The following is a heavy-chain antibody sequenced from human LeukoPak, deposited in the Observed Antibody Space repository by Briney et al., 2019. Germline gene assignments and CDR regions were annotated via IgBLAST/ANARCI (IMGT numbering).Heavy chain of an antibody. CDR3: ATLVSTRYYFDY. V-gene: IGHV4-38-2*02. Sequence: SETLSLTCTVSDYSISSGYGYYWGWIRQPPGKGLAWIGNIYHSGITYYNHFNSSLKSRVTISIDTSNNQLSLRLTSVTAADPAVYFCATLVSTRYYFDYWGQGTLVTVSS. CDR2: IYHSGIT. D-gene: IGHD5/OR15-5a*01. CDR1: DYSISSGYGYY. J-gene: IGHJ4*02.